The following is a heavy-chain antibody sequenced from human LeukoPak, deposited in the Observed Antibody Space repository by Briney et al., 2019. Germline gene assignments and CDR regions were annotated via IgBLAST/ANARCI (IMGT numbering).Heavy chain of an antibody. CDR1: GFTFSRHW. J-gene: IGHJ4*02. Sequence: GGSLTLSCAASGFTFSRHWMHWVRQAPGKGLVWVSRVNAGGSSTTYADSVKGRFTISRNNAKDTLYLQMNSLRAEDTAVYYCARDPYGSELDYWGQGTLVTVSS. D-gene: IGHD3-10*01. CDR3: ARDPYGSELDY. V-gene: IGHV3-74*03. CDR2: VNAGGSST.